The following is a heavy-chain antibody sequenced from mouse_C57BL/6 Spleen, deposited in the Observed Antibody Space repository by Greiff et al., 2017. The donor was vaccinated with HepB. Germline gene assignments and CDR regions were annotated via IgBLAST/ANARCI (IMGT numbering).Heavy chain of an antibody. J-gene: IGHJ1*03. Sequence: QVQLQQSGPELVKPGASVKISCKASGYAFSSSWMNWVKQRPGKGLEWIGRIYPGDGDTNYNGKFKGKATLTADKSSSTAYMQLSSLTSEDSAVYFCAREATNFDVWGTGTTVTVSS. CDR1: GYAFSSSW. CDR3: AREATNFDV. D-gene: IGHD1-1*01. V-gene: IGHV1-82*01. CDR2: IYPGDGDT.